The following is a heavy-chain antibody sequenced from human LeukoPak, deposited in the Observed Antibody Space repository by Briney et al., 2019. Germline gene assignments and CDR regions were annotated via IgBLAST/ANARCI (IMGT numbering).Heavy chain of an antibody. D-gene: IGHD2-2*01. CDR3: ARLSCSSTGCSTYDY. V-gene: IGHV3-74*01. CDR1: GFTFSSHW. CDR2: INSDGSST. Sequence: GGSLRLSCAASGFTFSSHWMHWVRQAPGKGLVWVSRINSDGSSTTYADSVKGRFTVSRDNAKNTLYLQMNSLRAEDTAVYYCARLSCSSTGCSTYDYWGQGTLVTVSS. J-gene: IGHJ4*02.